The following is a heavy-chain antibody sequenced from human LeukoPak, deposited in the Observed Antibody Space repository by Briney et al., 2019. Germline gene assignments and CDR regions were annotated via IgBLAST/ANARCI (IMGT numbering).Heavy chain of an antibody. V-gene: IGHV4-39*07. CDR2: IYYSGST. J-gene: IGHJ4*02. Sequence: PSETLSLTCTVSGGSISSSSYYWGWIRQPPGKGLEWIGSIYYSGSTYYNPSLKSRVTISVDTSKNQFSLKLSSVTAADTAVYYCARLNWNWTFDYWGQGTLVTVSS. CDR3: ARLNWNWTFDY. CDR1: GGSISSSSYY. D-gene: IGHD1-1*01.